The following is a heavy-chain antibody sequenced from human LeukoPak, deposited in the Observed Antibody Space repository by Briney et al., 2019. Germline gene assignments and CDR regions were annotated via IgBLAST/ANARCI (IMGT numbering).Heavy chain of an antibody. CDR2: IKQDGSEK. CDR1: GFTFSGYW. D-gene: IGHD6-19*01. Sequence: PGGSLRLSCAASGFTFSGYWMSWVRQAPRKGLEWVANIKQDGSEKYYVDSVKGRFTISRDNAKNSLYLQMNSLRAEDTALYYCARDRSSGYRGVTDCWGQGTLVTVSS. CDR3: ARDRSSGYRGVTDC. V-gene: IGHV3-7*01. J-gene: IGHJ4*02.